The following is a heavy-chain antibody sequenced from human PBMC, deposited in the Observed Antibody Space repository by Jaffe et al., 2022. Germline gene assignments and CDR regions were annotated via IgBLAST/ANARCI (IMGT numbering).Heavy chain of an antibody. V-gene: IGHV3-74*01. CDR3: ALGIGWLIDY. J-gene: IGHJ4*02. D-gene: IGHD6-19*01. Sequence: EVQLVESGGGLVQPGTSLRLSCAGSGFTFSRYWMQWVRQVPGKGLEWVSHIHSDEDETAYADSVKGRFITTRDKAKSMWFLQMNSLRPEDAAVYFCALGIGWLIDYWGQGILVTVSS. CDR2: IHSDEDET. CDR1: GFTFSRYW.